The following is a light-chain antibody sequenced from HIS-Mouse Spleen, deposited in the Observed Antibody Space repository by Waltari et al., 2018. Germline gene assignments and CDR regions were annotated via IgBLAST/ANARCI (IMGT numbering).Light chain of an antibody. CDR2: EGS. V-gene: IGLV2-23*01. Sequence: QSALTQPASVSGSPGQSITISCTGTSSDVGSYNLFSWYQQHPGKAPKLMIYEGSKRPSGVSNRFSGSKSGNTASLTISGLQAEDEADYYCCSYAGSSCWVFGGGTKLTVL. CDR1: SSDVGSYNL. CDR3: CSYAGSSCWV. J-gene: IGLJ3*02.